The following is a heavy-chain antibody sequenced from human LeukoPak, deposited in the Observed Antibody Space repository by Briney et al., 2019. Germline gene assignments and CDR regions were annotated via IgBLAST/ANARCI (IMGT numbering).Heavy chain of an antibody. Sequence: ASVKVSCKASGYTFTSYGISWVRQAPGQGLEWMGWISAYNGNTNYAQKFQGRVTLTTDTSTTTAYMELRSLTSDDTAVYYCARWVDYYDDTSPPYYFYYMDVWGKGTTVTVSS. CDR2: ISAYNGNT. V-gene: IGHV1-18*01. D-gene: IGHD3-22*01. CDR1: GYTFTSYG. CDR3: ARWVDYYDDTSPPYYFYYMDV. J-gene: IGHJ6*03.